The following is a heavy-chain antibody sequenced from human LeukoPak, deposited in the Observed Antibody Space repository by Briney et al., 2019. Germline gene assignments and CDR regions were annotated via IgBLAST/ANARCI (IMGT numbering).Heavy chain of an antibody. D-gene: IGHD6-19*01. CDR3: ARGSGWDFDY. J-gene: IGHJ4*02. CDR2: IYSGGST. V-gene: IGHV3-66*01. CDR1: GFTVSSYY. Sequence: GGSLRLSCAASGFTVSSYYMYWVRQAPGKGLEWVSFIYSGGSTYYADSVKGRFTISRDNSKNTLYLQMNSLRAEDTAVYYCARGSGWDFDYWGQGTLVTVSS.